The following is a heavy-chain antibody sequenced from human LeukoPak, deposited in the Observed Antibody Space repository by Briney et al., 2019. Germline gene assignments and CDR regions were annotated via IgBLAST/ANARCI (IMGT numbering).Heavy chain of an antibody. Sequence: QPGGSLRLSCAASGFTFSTYGMHWVRQAPGKGLEWVAFIRYDGSNKYYADSVKGRFTISRDNSKNTLYLQMNSLRAEDTAVYYCANRPTVAVAGMGEAFDIWGQGTMVTVSS. D-gene: IGHD6-19*01. J-gene: IGHJ3*02. CDR1: GFTFSTYG. CDR2: IRYDGSNK. CDR3: ANRPTVAVAGMGEAFDI. V-gene: IGHV3-30*02.